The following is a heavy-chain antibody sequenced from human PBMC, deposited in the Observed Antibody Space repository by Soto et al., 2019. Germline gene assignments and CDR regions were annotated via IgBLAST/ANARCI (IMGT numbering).Heavy chain of an antibody. CDR3: ARDCSGGSCYPSGY. CDR2: IIPILGIA. J-gene: IGHJ4*02. Sequence: QVQLVQSGAEVKKPGSSVKVSCKASGGTFSSYTISWVRQAPGQGLEWMGRIIPILGIANYAQKFQGRVTITVDKSTSTAYMELSSLRSEDTAVYYCARDCSGGSCYPSGYWGQGTLVTVSS. V-gene: IGHV1-69*08. D-gene: IGHD2-15*01. CDR1: GGTFSSYT.